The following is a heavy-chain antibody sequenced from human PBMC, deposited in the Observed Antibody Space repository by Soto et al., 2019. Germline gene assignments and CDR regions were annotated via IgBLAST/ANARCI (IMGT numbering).Heavy chain of an antibody. J-gene: IGHJ5*02. CDR3: ARVGYYYASSET. CDR1: GGSISSYY. V-gene: IGHV4-59*01. Sequence: SETLSLTCTVSGGSISSYYWSWIRQPPGKGLEWIGYIYYSGSTNYNTSLKSRVTISVDTSKNQFSLQLSSVPAADTAVYYWARVGYYYASSETWGQGTLGTVSS. CDR2: IYYSGST. D-gene: IGHD3-22*01.